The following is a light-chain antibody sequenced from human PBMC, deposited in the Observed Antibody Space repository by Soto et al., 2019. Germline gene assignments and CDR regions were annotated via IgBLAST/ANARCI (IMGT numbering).Light chain of an antibody. CDR1: QTIYKY. CDR3: HQNFNYPRT. CDR2: AAS. Sequence: AIQMTQSPSSVSASTGDRVTISCRATQTIYKYLAWYQQKPGKPPHLLIYAASTLQSGLPSRFNGRRSGTDFTLTITALQSEDSATYYCHQNFNYPRTFGQGTKVQI. V-gene: IGKV1-8*01. J-gene: IGKJ1*01.